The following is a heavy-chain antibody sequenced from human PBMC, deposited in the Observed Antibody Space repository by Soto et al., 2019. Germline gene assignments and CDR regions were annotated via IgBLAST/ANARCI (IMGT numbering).Heavy chain of an antibody. CDR1: GFTFSSYA. D-gene: IGHD1-1*01. V-gene: IGHV3-30-3*01. J-gene: IGHJ6*02. Sequence: LRLSCAASGFTFSSYAMHWVRQAPGKGLEWVAVISYDGSNKYYADSVKGRFTISRDNSKNTLYLQMNSLRAEDTAVYYCAREKNWNDGGYYGMDVWGQGTTVTVSS. CDR2: ISYDGSNK. CDR3: AREKNWNDGGYYGMDV.